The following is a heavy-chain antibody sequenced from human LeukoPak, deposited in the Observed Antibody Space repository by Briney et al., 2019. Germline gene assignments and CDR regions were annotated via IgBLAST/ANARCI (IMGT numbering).Heavy chain of an antibody. CDR1: GFTVHNNH. D-gene: IGHD6-13*01. CDR2: ISGSGGST. CDR3: ARDPSPVAAAHYYGMDV. Sequence: GGSLRLSCVVSGFTVHNNHVSWVRQAPGKGLEWVSAISGSGGSTYYADSVKGRFTISRDNSKNTLYLQMNSLRAEDTAVYYCARDPSPVAAAHYYGMDVWGQGTTVTVSS. J-gene: IGHJ6*02. V-gene: IGHV3-23*01.